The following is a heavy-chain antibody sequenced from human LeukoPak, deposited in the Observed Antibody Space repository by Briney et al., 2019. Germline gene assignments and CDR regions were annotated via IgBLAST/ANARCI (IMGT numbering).Heavy chain of an antibody. Sequence: PGGSLRLSCAASGFTFSSYAMSWVRQAPGKGLEWVSAISGSGGSTYYADSVKGRFTISRDNSKNTLYLQMNSLRAEDTAVYYCAKTSSMHYDFWSGYYNPPDYWGQGTLVTVSS. CDR3: AKTSSMHYDFWSGYYNPPDY. J-gene: IGHJ4*02. CDR2: ISGSGGST. V-gene: IGHV3-23*01. D-gene: IGHD3-3*01. CDR1: GFTFSSYA.